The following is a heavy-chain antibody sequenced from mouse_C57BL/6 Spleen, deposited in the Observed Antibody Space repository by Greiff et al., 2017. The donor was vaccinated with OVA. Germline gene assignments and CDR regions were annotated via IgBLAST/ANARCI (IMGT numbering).Heavy chain of an antibody. Sequence: QVQLQQPGAELVKPGASVKLSCKASGYTFTSYWMHWVKQRPGRGLEWIGMIDPNSGGTKYNEKFKSKATLTVDKPSSTAYMQLSSLTSEDSAVYYCARRGKLGRYWYFDVWGTGTTVTVSS. CDR2: IDPNSGGT. D-gene: IGHD4-1*01. CDR1: GYTFTSYW. CDR3: ARRGKLGRYWYFDV. V-gene: IGHV1-72*01. J-gene: IGHJ1*03.